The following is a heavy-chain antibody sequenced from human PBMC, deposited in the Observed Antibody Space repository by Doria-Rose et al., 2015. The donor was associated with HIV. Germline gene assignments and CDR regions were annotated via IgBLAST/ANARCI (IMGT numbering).Heavy chain of an antibody. CDR3: ARIKSSRWYHKYYFDF. V-gene: IGHV2-26*01. J-gene: IGHJ4*02. CDR1: GVSLSSLGMG. Sequence: QVTLKESGPVLVKPTETLTLTCTVSGVSLSSLGMGVSWIRQPPGKALEWLANIFSDYERFYNTSLKSRLTISRATSKSQVVLTMTDMDPVDTATYYCARIKSSRWYHKYYFDFWGQGTLVIVSA. CDR2: IFSDYER. D-gene: IGHD6-13*01.